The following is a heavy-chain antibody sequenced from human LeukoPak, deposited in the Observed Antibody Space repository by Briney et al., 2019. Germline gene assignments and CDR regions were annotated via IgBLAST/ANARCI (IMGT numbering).Heavy chain of an antibody. CDR3: ARTAAYCGGDCYPGGYNWFDP. V-gene: IGHV1-2*02. D-gene: IGHD2-21*02. Sequence: ASVKVSCKASGYTFTSYDINWVRQAPGQGLEWMGWINPNSGGTNYAQKFQGRVTMTRDTSISTAYMELSRLRSDDTAVYYCARTAAYCGGDCYPGGYNWFDPWGQGTLVTVSS. CDR1: GYTFTSYD. CDR2: INPNSGGT. J-gene: IGHJ5*02.